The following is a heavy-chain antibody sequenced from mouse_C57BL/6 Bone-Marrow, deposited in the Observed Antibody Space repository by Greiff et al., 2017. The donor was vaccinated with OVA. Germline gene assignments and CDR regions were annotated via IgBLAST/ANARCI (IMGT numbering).Heavy chain of an antibody. CDR1: GFTFSSYA. Sequence: EVNLVESGGGLVKPGGSLKLSCAASGFTFSSYAMSWVRQTPEKRLEWVATISDGGSYTYYPDNVKGRFTISRDNAKNNLYLQMSHLKSEDTAMYYCAREVARYYYAMDYWGQGTSVTVSS. CDR3: AREVARYYYAMDY. V-gene: IGHV5-4*01. J-gene: IGHJ4*01. CDR2: ISDGGSYT. D-gene: IGHD1-1*01.